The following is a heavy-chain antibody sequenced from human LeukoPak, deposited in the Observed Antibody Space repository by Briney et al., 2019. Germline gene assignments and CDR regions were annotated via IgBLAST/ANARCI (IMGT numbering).Heavy chain of an antibody. J-gene: IGHJ4*02. CDR2: ISGSGGST. Sequence: GGSLRLSCAASGFTFSSYAMSWVRQAPGKGLEGVSAISGSGGSTYYADSVKGRFTISRDNSKNTLYLQMNSLRAEDTAVYYCAAGKGPFYYDSSGYLGYWGQGTLVTVSS. CDR1: GFTFSSYA. CDR3: AAGKGPFYYDSSGYLGY. D-gene: IGHD3-22*01. V-gene: IGHV3-23*01.